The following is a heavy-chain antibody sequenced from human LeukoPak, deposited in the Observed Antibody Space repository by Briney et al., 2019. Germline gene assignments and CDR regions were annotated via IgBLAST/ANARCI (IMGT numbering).Heavy chain of an antibody. CDR2: IGAGGTFT. CDR3: VKDGYSGYIYYFDY. Sequence: GGSLRLSCTASGFTFSSYAMNWVRQAPGKGLEWVSGIGAGGTFTYYADSVKGRFTISRDNSKNTLYLQMSSLRAEDTAVYYCVKDGYSGYIYYFDYWGQGTLVTVSS. D-gene: IGHD5-12*01. CDR1: GFTFSSYA. V-gene: IGHV3-23*01. J-gene: IGHJ4*02.